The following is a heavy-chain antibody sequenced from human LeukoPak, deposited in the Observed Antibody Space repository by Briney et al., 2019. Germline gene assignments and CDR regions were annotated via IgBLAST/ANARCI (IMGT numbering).Heavy chain of an antibody. CDR1: GFTFSSYA. CDR3: ARVRGYTAAAADY. D-gene: IGHD5-18*01. Sequence: GGSLRLSCAASGFTFSSYAMHWVRQAPGKGLEYVSAISSNGGSTYYANSVKGRFTISRDNSKNTLYLQMGSLRAEDMAVYYCARVRGYTAAAADYWGQGTLVTVSS. J-gene: IGHJ4*02. V-gene: IGHV3-64*01. CDR2: ISSNGGST.